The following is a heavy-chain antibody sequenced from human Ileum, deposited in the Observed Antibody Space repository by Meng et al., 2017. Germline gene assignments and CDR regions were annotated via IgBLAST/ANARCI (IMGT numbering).Heavy chain of an antibody. CDR3: ARDDDLSGNNLDY. J-gene: IGHJ4*02. CDR2: IWSHGGKT. V-gene: IGHV3-33*01. Sequence: GRVVEAGGGVVQPGASLRFSCAASGFPCSSYGRPWVRQAPGKGLEWVAVIWSHGGKTAHADSSRFSISRDNSKDMLYLQVNSLRAEDTAMYYCARDDDLSGNNLDYWGQGTLVTVSS. CDR1: GFPCSSYG. D-gene: IGHD3-3*01.